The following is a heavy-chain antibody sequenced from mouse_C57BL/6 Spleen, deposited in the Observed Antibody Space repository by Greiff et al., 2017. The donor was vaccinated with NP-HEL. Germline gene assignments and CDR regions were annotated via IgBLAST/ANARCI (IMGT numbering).Heavy chain of an antibody. CDR1: GFTFSSYA. CDR3: TRILGNYAMDY. V-gene: IGHV5-9-1*02. CDR2: ISSGGDYI. J-gene: IGHJ4*01. Sequence: EVKLVESGEGLVKPGGSLKLSCAASGFTFSSYAMSWVRQTPEKRLEWVAYISSGGDYIYYADTVKGRFTISRDNARNTLYLQMSSLKSEDTAMYYCTRILGNYAMDYWGQGTSVTVSS. D-gene: IGHD4-1*01.